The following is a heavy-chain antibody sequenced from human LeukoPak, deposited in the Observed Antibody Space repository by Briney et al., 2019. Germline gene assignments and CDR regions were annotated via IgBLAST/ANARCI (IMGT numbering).Heavy chain of an antibody. CDR3: HKDVLGDDRY. D-gene: IGHD1-26*01. V-gene: IGHV3-23*01. CDR1: GFTFSSHG. J-gene: IGHJ4*02. CDR2: ILSGGNT. Sequence: GGSLRLSCAASGFTFSSHGMTWVRQAPGKGLEWVSTILSGGNTYYADSAKGRFTISRDNSKNTLYLQMSSLTAEDTAVYYCHKDVLGDDRYWGQGTLVTVSS.